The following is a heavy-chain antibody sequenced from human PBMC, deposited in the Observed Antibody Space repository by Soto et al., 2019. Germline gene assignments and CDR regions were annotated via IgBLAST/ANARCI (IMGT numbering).Heavy chain of an antibody. J-gene: IGHJ6*02. CDR2: IYPGDSDT. D-gene: IGHD4-4*01. V-gene: IGHV5-51*01. CDR1: GYNFTDYW. Sequence: PGESRQISWKVSGYNFTDYWIGWERQLPGKGLEWMGIIYPGDSDTRYSPSFQGHLTITVDKSTNVAYLQWNTLRFSDTAMYDCARQISNFRYSYYYMDVWGQGTTVTVAS. CDR3: ARQISNFRYSYYYMDV.